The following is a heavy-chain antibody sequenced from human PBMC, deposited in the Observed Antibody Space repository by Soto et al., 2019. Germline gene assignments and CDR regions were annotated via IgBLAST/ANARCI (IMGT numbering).Heavy chain of an antibody. D-gene: IGHD3-22*01. J-gene: IGHJ4*02. V-gene: IGHV4-34*01. CDR2: INYTGRT. CDR3: ARATYYYDSSGYYPPYYFDY. Sequence: SETLSLTCAVYHQSFSGYFWSWIRQPPGSALEWIGEINYTGRTTYNPSLKSRATMSVDTSKNQFSLKLSSVTAADTAVYYCARATYYYDSSGYYPPYYFDYWGQGTLVTVSS. CDR1: HQSFSGYF.